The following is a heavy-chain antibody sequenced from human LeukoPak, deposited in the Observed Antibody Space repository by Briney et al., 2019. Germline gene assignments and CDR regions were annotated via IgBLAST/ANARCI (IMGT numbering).Heavy chain of an antibody. D-gene: IGHD5-18*01. V-gene: IGHV3-53*01. CDR1: GFTVSSNY. J-gene: IGHJ4*02. CDR3: ARIQLWLNYYFDY. CDR2: IYSGGST. Sequence: GGSLRLSCAASGFTVSSNYMSWVRQATGKGLEWVSVIYSGGSTYYADSVKGRFTISRDNSKNTLYLQMNSLRAEDTAVYYCARIQLWLNYYFDYWGQGTPVTVSS.